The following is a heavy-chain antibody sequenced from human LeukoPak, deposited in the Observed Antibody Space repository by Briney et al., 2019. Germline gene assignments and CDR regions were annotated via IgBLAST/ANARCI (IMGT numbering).Heavy chain of an antibody. Sequence: PSETLSLTCTASGGSISSYYWSWIRQPPGKGLEWIGYIYYSGSTNYNPSLKSRVTISVDTSKNQFSLKLSSVTAADTAVYYCARATVKYAFDIWGQGTMVTVSS. CDR1: GGSISSYY. D-gene: IGHD4-17*01. CDR3: ARATVKYAFDI. V-gene: IGHV4-59*01. CDR2: IYYSGST. J-gene: IGHJ3*02.